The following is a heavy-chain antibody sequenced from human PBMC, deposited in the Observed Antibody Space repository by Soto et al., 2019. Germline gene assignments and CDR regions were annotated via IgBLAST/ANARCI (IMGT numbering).Heavy chain of an antibody. D-gene: IGHD4-17*01. CDR1: GFIFSTYG. Sequence: QVQLVESGGGVVQPGRSLRLSCAASGFIFSTYGMHWVRQAPGKGLGWLSVISYDGNNKYYADSVKGRFTISRDNSKNTLWLQMDSLRTEATAVYYCSKDLLLTTITTVGDWGQGTLVTVSS. CDR2: ISYDGNNK. J-gene: IGHJ4*02. V-gene: IGHV3-30*18. CDR3: SKDLLLTTITTVGD.